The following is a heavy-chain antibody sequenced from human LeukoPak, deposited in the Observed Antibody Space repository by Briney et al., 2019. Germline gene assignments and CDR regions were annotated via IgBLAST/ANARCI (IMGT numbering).Heavy chain of an antibody. CDR1: GFTFSSCG. D-gene: IGHD4-17*01. Sequence: GGSLRLSCAASGFTFSSCGMHWVRQAPGKGLEWVAFIRYDGGNKYYADSVKGRFTISRDNSKNMLYLQMNSLRAEDTAMHYCAKDTRATVTTGNWFDPWGQGTLVTVSS. CDR3: AKDTRATVTTGNWFDP. V-gene: IGHV3-30*02. J-gene: IGHJ5*02. CDR2: IRYDGGNK.